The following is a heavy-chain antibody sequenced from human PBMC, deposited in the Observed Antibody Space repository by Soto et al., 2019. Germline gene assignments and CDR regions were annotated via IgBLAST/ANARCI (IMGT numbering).Heavy chain of an antibody. Sequence: SVQVSCKASGGTFSSYAISWVRQAPGQGLEWMGGIIPIFGTANYAQKFQGRVTIPADKSTSTAYMELSSLRSEDTAVYYCARYVWGSYYVGYWGQGTLVTVSS. CDR1: GGTFSSYA. D-gene: IGHD3-16*01. J-gene: IGHJ4*02. CDR2: IIPIFGTA. V-gene: IGHV1-69*06. CDR3: ARYVWGSYYVGY.